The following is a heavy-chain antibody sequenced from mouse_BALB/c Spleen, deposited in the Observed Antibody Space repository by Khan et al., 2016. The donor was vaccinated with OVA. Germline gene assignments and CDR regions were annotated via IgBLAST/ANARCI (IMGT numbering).Heavy chain of an antibody. D-gene: IGHD1-1*01. Sequence: EVELVESGGDLVKPGGSLKLSCAASGFTFSSYGMSWVRQTPDKRLEWVATISSGGDYKYYPDSVRGRFTISRDNAKNNLYLQMSSLKSEDTAMYYCAIHLAGSFAYWGQGTLVTVSA. CDR1: GFTFSSYG. J-gene: IGHJ3*01. CDR2: ISSGGDYK. V-gene: IGHV5-6*01. CDR3: AIHLAGSFAY.